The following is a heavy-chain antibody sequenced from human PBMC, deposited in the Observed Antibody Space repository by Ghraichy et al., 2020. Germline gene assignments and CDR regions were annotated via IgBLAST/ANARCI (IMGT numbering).Heavy chain of an antibody. Sequence: GESLRLSCEGSGFIFSDAWLSWVRQVPGKGLEWLGHFKSKARGGTPDYAAPVKGRLTISRDDSRNTVNLQMDSLTAEDTGVYFCATEGYTFGFHGFDAWGQGALVTVSS. CDR2: FKSKARGGTP. J-gene: IGHJ4*02. CDR1: GFIFSDAW. V-gene: IGHV3-15*01. D-gene: IGHD6-13*01. CDR3: ATEGYTFGFHGFDA.